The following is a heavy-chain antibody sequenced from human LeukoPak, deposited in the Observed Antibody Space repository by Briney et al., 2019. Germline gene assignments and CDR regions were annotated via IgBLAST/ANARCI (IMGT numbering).Heavy chain of an antibody. CDR1: GGSFSGYY. J-gene: IGHJ5*02. CDR2: INHSGST. D-gene: IGHD6-13*01. CDR3: AVGIAAAGTTRTYNWFDP. Sequence: SSETLSLTCAVYGGSFSGYYWSWLRQPPGKGLEWIGEINHSGSTNYNPSLKSRVTISVDTSKYQFSLKLSSVTAADTAVYYCAVGIAAAGTTRTYNWFDPWGQGTLVTVSS. V-gene: IGHV4-34*01.